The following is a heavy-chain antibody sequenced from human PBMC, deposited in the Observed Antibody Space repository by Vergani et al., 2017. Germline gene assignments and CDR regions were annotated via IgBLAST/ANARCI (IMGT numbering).Heavy chain of an antibody. J-gene: IGHJ6*02. D-gene: IGHD3-10*01. Sequence: EVQLLESGGGLVQPGGSLRLSCAASGFTFSSYSRNWVRQAPGKGLEWVSYISSSSSTIYYADSVKGRFTISRDNAKNSLYLQMNSLRAEDTAVYYCAREFGKRYYYYGMDVWGQGTTVTVSS. CDR1: GFTFSSYS. V-gene: IGHV3-48*01. CDR3: AREFGKRYYYYGMDV. CDR2: ISSSSSTI.